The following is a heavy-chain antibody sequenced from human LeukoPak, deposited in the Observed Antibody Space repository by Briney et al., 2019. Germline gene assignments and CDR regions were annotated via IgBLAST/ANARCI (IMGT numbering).Heavy chain of an antibody. Sequence: GESLKISCKGSGYSFPDYWIDWVRQMPGQGLEWMEIIYPADSDTRYSPSFQGQVTISADKSINTAYLQWSTLKASDTATYYCARRRGDGYNSPFDYWGQGTLVTVPS. V-gene: IGHV5-51*01. CDR3: ARRRGDGYNSPFDY. D-gene: IGHD5-24*01. CDR1: GYSFPDYW. J-gene: IGHJ4*02. CDR2: IYPADSDT.